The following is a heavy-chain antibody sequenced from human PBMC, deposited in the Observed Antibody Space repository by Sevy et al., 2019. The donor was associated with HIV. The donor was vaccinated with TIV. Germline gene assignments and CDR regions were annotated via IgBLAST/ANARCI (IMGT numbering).Heavy chain of an antibody. CDR1: GFTFSSYW. V-gene: IGHV3-7*01. Sequence: GGSLGLSCAASGFTFSSYWMSWVRQAPGKGLEWVANIKQDGSEKYYVDSVKGRFTISRDNAKNSLYLQMNSLRAEDTAVYYCARLGYCSSTSCQYFQHWGQGTLVTVSS. J-gene: IGHJ1*01. CDR3: ARLGYCSSTSCQYFQH. CDR2: IKQDGSEK. D-gene: IGHD2-2*01.